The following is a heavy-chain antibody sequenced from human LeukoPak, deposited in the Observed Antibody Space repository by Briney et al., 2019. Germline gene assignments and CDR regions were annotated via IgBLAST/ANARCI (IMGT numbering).Heavy chain of an antibody. CDR2: IDYSGST. D-gene: IGHD3-9*01. CDR3: ARHLTHYDILTGSDYDSYFDY. V-gene: IGHV4-39*01. CDR1: GGSISSSSYY. Sequence: SETLSLTCTVSGGSISSSSYYWGWIRQPPGKGLEWIGTIDYSGSTYYNPSLKSRVTISVDTSKNQFSLKLSSVTAADTAVYYCARHLTHYDILTGSDYDSYFDYWGQGTLVTVSS. J-gene: IGHJ4*02.